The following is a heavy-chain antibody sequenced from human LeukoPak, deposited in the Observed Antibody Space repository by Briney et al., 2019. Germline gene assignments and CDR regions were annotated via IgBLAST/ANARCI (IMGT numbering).Heavy chain of an antibody. D-gene: IGHD1-26*01. CDR3: AREGVVGATRYLDY. J-gene: IGHJ4*02. V-gene: IGHV1-46*01. CDR2: INPSGGST. CDR1: GYTFTSYY. Sequence: ASVKVSCKASGYTFTSYYMHWVRQAPGQGLEWMGIINPSGGSTSYAQKFQGRVTMTRDMFTSTDYMELSSLRSEDTAVYYCAREGVVGATRYLDYWGQGTLVTVSS.